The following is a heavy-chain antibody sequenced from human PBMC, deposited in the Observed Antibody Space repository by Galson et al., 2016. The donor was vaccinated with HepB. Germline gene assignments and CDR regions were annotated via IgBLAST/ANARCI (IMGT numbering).Heavy chain of an antibody. CDR2: IKYDGSDT. J-gene: IGHJ1*01. CDR1: GFDFRRYW. CDR3: VVLAEYFQT. V-gene: IGHV3-7*03. Sequence: SLRLSCAASGFDFRRYWMSWVRQPPGKGLQWAANIKYDGSDTFYLDSVKGRFTISRDNEENLLYLQMDGLRAEDTAFYHCVVLAEYFQTWGQGTLVSVS.